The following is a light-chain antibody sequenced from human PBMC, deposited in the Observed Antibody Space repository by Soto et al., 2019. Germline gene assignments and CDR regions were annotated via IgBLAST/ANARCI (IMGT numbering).Light chain of an antibody. CDR2: GAS. CDR3: QQYNNWPIT. J-gene: IGKJ5*01. CDR1: QSVSSN. Sequence: EIVITQSPATLSVYKGERATLTCRASQSVSSNLAWYQQKPGQAPRLLIYGASTRATGIPARFSGSGSGTEFTLTISSLQSEDFAVYYCQQYNNWPITFGQGTRLEIK. V-gene: IGKV3-15*01.